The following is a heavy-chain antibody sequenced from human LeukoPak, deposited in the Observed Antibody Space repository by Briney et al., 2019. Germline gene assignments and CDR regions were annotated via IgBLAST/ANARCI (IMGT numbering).Heavy chain of an antibody. CDR1: GGSISSSSYY. CDR2: IYYSGST. CDR3: ASQISEQQLTRFDY. Sequence: PSETLSFTCTVSGGSISSSSYYWGWIRQPPGKGLEWIGSIYYSGSTYYNPSLKSRVTISVDTSKNQFSLKLSSVTAADTAVYYCASQISEQQLTRFDYWGQGTLVTVSS. D-gene: IGHD6-13*01. J-gene: IGHJ4*02. V-gene: IGHV4-39*01.